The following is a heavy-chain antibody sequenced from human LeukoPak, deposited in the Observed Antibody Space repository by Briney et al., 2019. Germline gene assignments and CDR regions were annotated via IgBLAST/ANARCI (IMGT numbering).Heavy chain of an antibody. Sequence: GGSLRLSCAASGFTFSIYAMHWVRQAPGKGLEWVAVISYDGSNKYYADSVKGRFTISRDNSKNTLYLQMNSLRAEDSAVYYCVREDPSEYGSIDYWGQGTLVTVSS. CDR2: ISYDGSNK. J-gene: IGHJ4*02. CDR3: VREDPSEYGSIDY. CDR1: GFTFSIYA. D-gene: IGHD3-10*01. V-gene: IGHV3-30-3*01.